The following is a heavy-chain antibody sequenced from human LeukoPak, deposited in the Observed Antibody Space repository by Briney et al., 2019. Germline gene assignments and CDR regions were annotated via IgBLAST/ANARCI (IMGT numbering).Heavy chain of an antibody. CDR2: IYHNGTP. Sequence: SETLSLTCAVSVGSISSGNWWSWVRQSPGKGLEWIGEIYHNGTPNYNPSLKSRVIMSVDKSKNQFSLKLRSVTAADTAVYYCAREWHHVFDYWGQGNLVTVSS. CDR3: AREWHHVFDY. V-gene: IGHV4-4*02. CDR1: VGSISSGNW. D-gene: IGHD5-12*01. J-gene: IGHJ4*02.